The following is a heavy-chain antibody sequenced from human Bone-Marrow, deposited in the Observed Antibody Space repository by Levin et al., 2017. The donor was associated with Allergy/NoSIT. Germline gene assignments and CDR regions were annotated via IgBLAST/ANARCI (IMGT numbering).Heavy chain of an antibody. J-gene: IGHJ5*02. Sequence: GESLKISCVASGFNFSNSSMSWVRRAPGKGLEWVASIGGKGISIYYRDSVKGRFTISRDHSKNTLYLQMHSLRGEDTAVYHCAKGARSVRFDPWGQGTPVTVSS. V-gene: IGHV3-23*01. CDR1: GFNFSNSS. CDR3: AKGARSVRFDP. CDR2: IGGKGISI.